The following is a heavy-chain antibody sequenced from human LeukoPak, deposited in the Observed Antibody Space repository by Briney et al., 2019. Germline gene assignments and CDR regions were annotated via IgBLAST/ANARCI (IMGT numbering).Heavy chain of an antibody. CDR1: GFTFSSYA. J-gene: IGHJ1*01. Sequence: GGSLRLSCAASGFTFSSYAMHWVRQAPGKGLEWVAVISYDGSNKYYADSVRGRFTISRDNSKNTLYLQMNSLRAEDTAVYYCVKELAVAGSAEYFQHWGQGTLVTVSS. D-gene: IGHD6-19*01. CDR2: ISYDGSNK. V-gene: IGHV3-30-3*01. CDR3: VKELAVAGSAEYFQH.